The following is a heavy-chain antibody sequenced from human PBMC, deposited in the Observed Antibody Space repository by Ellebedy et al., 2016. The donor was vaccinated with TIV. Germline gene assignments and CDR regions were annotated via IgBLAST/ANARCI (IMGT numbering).Heavy chain of an antibody. J-gene: IGHJ6*02. CDR3: ARDLEPRSLISYYYGMDV. Sequence: AASVKVSCKASADTFNSYYIHWVRQAPGQGLEWMGIINPKGGSKTYSQKFQGRVTMTRDTSTRTLFMELSSLRSEDTAVYYCARDLEPRSLISYYYGMDVWGQGTTGTVSS. V-gene: IGHV1-46*02. CDR2: INPKGGSK. D-gene: IGHD1-1*01. CDR1: ADTFNSYY.